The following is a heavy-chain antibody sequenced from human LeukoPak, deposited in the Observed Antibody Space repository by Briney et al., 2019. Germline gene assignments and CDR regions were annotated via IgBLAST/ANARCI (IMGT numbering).Heavy chain of an antibody. CDR3: ARVRGYGDYVDYFDY. CDR2: IYHSGST. CDR1: GGSFSGYY. D-gene: IGHD4-17*01. J-gene: IGHJ4*02. V-gene: IGHV4-34*01. Sequence: SETLSLTCGVYGGSFSGYYWSWIRQPPGKGLEWIGSIYHSGSTYYNPSLKSRVTISVDTSKNQFSLKLSSVTAADTAVYYCARVRGYGDYVDYFDYWGQGTLVTVSS.